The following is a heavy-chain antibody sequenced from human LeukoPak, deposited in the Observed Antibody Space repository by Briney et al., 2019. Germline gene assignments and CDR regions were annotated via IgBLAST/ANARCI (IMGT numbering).Heavy chain of an antibody. CDR3: TTLAVRYYGMDV. D-gene: IGHD6-19*01. CDR1: GFTFSSYA. J-gene: IGHJ6*02. V-gene: IGHV3-15*01. CDR2: IKSKTDGGTT. Sequence: GGSLRLSCAASGFTFSSYAMSWVRQAPGKGLEWVGRIKSKTDGGTTDYAAPVKGRFTISRDDSKNTLYLQMNSLKTEDTAVYYCTTLAVRYYGMDVWGQGTTVTVSS.